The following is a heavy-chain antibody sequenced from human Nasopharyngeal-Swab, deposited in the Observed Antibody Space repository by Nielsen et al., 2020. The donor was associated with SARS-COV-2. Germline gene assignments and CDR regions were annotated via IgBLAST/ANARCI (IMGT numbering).Heavy chain of an antibody. CDR2: IYSGGNT. CDR1: GFIVSNTY. D-gene: IGHD6-6*01. Sequence: GESLKISCAASGFIVSNTYLSWVRQAPGKGLEWVSLIYSGGNTYYADSVKGRFTISRDTSKNTLYPQMNSLRTEDTAIYYCARGKYRITEFHYWGQGTLVTVSS. CDR3: ARGKYRITEFHY. J-gene: IGHJ4*02. V-gene: IGHV3-66*02.